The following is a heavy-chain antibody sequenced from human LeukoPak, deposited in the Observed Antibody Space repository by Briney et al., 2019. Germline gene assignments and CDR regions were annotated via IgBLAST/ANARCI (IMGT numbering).Heavy chain of an antibody. V-gene: IGHV3-23*01. CDR3: ARERYYDSSGYYYFDY. CDR2: ISNNGGYT. J-gene: IGHJ4*02. D-gene: IGHD3-22*01. Sequence: PGGSLRLSCAASGFTFSSSAMSWVRQAPGKGLEWVSAISNNGGYTYYADSVQGRFTISRDNSKSTLCLQMNSLRAEDTAVYYCARERYYDSSGYYYFDYWGQGTLVTVSS. CDR1: GFTFSSSA.